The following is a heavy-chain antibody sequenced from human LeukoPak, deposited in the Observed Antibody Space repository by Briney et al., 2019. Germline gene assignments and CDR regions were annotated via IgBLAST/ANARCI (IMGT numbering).Heavy chain of an antibody. CDR2: ISGDNGDT. CDR1: GYTFTSYG. CDR3: ARDRYGVRSGSCDY. V-gene: IGHV1-18*01. J-gene: IGHJ4*02. Sequence: ASVMVSCKPSGYTFTSYGISWVRQAPGQGLEWMGWISGDNGDTNYAQKLQGRVTMTTDTSTSTAYMELRSLRYDDTAVYYCARDRYGVRSGSCDYWGQGTLVTVSS. D-gene: IGHD1-26*01.